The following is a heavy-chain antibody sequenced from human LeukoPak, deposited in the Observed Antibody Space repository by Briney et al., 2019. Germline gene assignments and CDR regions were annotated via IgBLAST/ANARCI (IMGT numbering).Heavy chain of an antibody. D-gene: IGHD6-13*01. CDR1: GGSISSYY. CDR3: ARHWGSSWKTEYYFDY. CDR2: IYTSGST. Sequence: PSEALSLTCIVSGGSISSYYWSWIRQPPGKGLEWIGYIYTSGSTNYNPSLKSRVTISVDTSKNQFSLKLSSVTAADTAVYYCARHWGSSWKTEYYFDYWGQGTLVTVSS. J-gene: IGHJ4*02. V-gene: IGHV4-4*09.